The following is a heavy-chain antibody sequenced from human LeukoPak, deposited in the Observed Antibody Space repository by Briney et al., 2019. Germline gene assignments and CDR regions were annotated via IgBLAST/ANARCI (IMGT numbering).Heavy chain of an antibody. CDR2: IYYSGST. J-gene: IGHJ6*02. CDR1: GGSISSYY. D-gene: IGHD3-3*01. CDR3: ARGGHYDFWSGYYPSDMDV. Sequence: SETLSLTCTVSGGSISSYYWSWIRQPPGKGLEWIGYIYYSGSTNYNPSLKSRVTISVDTSKNQFSLKLSSVTAADTAVYYCARGGHYDFWSGYYPSDMDVWGQGTTVTVSS. V-gene: IGHV4-59*01.